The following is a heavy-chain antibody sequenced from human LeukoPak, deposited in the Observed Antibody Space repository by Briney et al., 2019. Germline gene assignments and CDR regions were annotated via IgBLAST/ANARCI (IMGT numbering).Heavy chain of an antibody. CDR1: GGTFSSYT. D-gene: IGHD3-9*01. Sequence: GSSVKVSCKASGGTFSSYTISWVRQAPGQGLEWMGGIIPIFGTANYAQKFQGRVTITADESTSTAYMELSSLRSEDTAVYYCARESYDILTGYANWGQGTLVTVSS. CDR3: ARESYDILTGYAN. V-gene: IGHV1-69*01. J-gene: IGHJ4*02. CDR2: IIPIFGTA.